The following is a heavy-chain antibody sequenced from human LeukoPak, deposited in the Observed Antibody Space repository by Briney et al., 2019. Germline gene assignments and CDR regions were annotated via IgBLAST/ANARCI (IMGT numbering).Heavy chain of an antibody. CDR3: ARGSRGTPGQ. Sequence: PGGSLRLSCAAYGFRFDDYGMTWVRQAPGKGLEWVSDINWTGASTGYADSVKGRFPISRDNAKNSLYLQMNSLRADDTALYYCARGSRGTPGQWGQGTLVTVSS. CDR2: INWTGAST. J-gene: IGHJ4*02. V-gene: IGHV3-20*04. CDR1: GFRFDDYG. D-gene: IGHD3-16*01.